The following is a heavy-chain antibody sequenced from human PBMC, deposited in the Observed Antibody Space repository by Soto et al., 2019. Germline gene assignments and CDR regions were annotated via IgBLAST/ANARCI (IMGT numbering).Heavy chain of an antibody. CDR1: GYTFTSYD. CDR2: MNPNSGNT. V-gene: IGHV1-8*01. Sequence: ASVKVSCKASGYTFTSYDINWVRQATGQGLEWMGWMNPNSGNTGYAQKFQGRVTMTRNTSISTAYMELSSLRSEDTAVYYCARGDYDFWSGYYQAYYYYYGMDVWGQGTTVTVSS. D-gene: IGHD3-3*01. J-gene: IGHJ6*02. CDR3: ARGDYDFWSGYYQAYYYYYGMDV.